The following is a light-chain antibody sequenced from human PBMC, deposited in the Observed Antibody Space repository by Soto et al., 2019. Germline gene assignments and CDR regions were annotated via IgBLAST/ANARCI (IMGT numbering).Light chain of an antibody. CDR3: SSYTTSYFYV. V-gene: IGLV2-14*01. J-gene: IGLJ1*01. Sequence: QSVLTQPASLSGSPGQSITISCTGTSSDIGAYDYVSWFQQHPGKAPKLIIYGVKNRPSGVSNRFSASKSAFTASLTISGLQTEDEADYYCSSYTTSYFYVFGPGTKLTVL. CDR1: SSDIGAYDY. CDR2: GVK.